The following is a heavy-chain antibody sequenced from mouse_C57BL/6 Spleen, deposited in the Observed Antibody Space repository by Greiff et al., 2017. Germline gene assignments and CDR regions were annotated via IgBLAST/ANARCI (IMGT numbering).Heavy chain of an antibody. J-gene: IGHJ4*01. Sequence: GGGLVQPKGSLKLSCAVSGFSFNTYAMNWVRQAPGKGLEWVARIRSKSNNHATYYVDSVKDRVTSPRDDSESMLYLQMNNLKTEDTAMYYCVRDKFYNGYYDYAMDYWGQGTSVTVSS. CDR3: VRDKFYNGYYDYAMDY. CDR2: IRSKSNNHAT. CDR1: GFSFNTYA. D-gene: IGHD2-3*01. V-gene: IGHV10-1*01.